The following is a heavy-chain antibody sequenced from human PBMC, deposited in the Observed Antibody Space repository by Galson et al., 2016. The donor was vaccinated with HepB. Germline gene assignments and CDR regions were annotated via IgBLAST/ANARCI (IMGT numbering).Heavy chain of an antibody. D-gene: IGHD6-13*01. V-gene: IGHV3-23*01. CDR1: GFTFFDYA. J-gene: IGHJ4*02. CDR3: ASSGYSGS. CDR2: ISGSGGST. Sequence: SLRLSCAASGFTFFDYAMTWVRQAPGKGLEWVSSISGSGGSTFYADSVKGRFTISRDNSKNTVYLQMNSLRADDTAVYYCASSGYSGSWGQGTLVTVSS.